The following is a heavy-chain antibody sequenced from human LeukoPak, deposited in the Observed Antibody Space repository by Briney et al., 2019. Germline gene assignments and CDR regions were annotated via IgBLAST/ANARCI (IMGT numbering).Heavy chain of an antibody. CDR2: INPSGGST. CDR1: GYTFTSYY. CDR3: ARDGVIPQMGYYYGMDV. J-gene: IGHJ6*02. Sequence: GASVKVSCKASGYTFTSYYMHWVRQAPGQGLEWMGIINPSGGSTSYAQKFQGRVTITADESTSTAYMELSSLRSEDTAVYYCARDGVIPQMGYYYGMDVWGQGTTVTVSS. D-gene: IGHD3-22*01. V-gene: IGHV1-46*01.